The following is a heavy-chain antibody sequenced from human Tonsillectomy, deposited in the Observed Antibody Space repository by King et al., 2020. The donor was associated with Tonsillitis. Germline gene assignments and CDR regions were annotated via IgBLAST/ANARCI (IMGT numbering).Heavy chain of an antibody. D-gene: IGHD4-17*01. CDR1: GFTFSSYS. J-gene: IGHJ4*02. V-gene: IGHV3-23*04. CDR3: AKDYAVTDHTYYFDY. CDR2: ISGSGGST. Sequence: VQLVESGGGLVQPGGSLRLSCAASGFTFSSYSMSWVRQAPGKGLEWVSAISGSGGSTYYADSVKGRFTISRDNSNNTLYLQMNSLRAEDTAVYYCAKDYAVTDHTYYFDYWGQGTLVTVSS.